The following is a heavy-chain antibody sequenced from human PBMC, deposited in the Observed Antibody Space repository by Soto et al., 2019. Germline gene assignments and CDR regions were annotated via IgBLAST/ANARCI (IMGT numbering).Heavy chain of an antibody. D-gene: IGHD6-19*01. CDR3: ASSESRGWSRGNWFDP. V-gene: IGHV1-69*01. CDR1: GYTFSSYA. CDR2: IIPIFGTA. Sequence: QVQLVQSGAEVKKPGSSVKVSCKASGYTFSSYAISWVRQAPGQGLEWMGGIIPIFGTANYAQKFQGRVTITADESTGTADLELSSLRSEDTAVYYCASSESRGWSRGNWFDPWGQGTLVTVSS. J-gene: IGHJ5*02.